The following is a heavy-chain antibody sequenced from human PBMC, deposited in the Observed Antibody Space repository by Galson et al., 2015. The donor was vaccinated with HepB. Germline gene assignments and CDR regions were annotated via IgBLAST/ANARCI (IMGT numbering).Heavy chain of an antibody. J-gene: IGHJ4*02. CDR3: ARDPSGSYTDY. Sequence: SLRLSCAASGLTFSSYWMSWVRQAPGKGLEWVANIKQDGSEKYYVDSVKGRFTISRDNAKNSLYLQMNSLRAEDTAVYYCARDPSGSYTDYWGQGTLVTVSS. CDR1: GLTFSSYW. D-gene: IGHD1-26*01. V-gene: IGHV3-7*01. CDR2: IKQDGSEK.